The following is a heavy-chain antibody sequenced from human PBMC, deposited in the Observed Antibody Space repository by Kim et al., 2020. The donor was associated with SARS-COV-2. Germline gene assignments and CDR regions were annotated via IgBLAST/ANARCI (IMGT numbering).Heavy chain of an antibody. CDR2: ISYDGSNK. V-gene: IGHV3-30*18. J-gene: IGHJ4*02. D-gene: IGHD1-26*01. CDR1: GFTFNTYG. CDR3: AKSFSGSYFGYYY. Sequence: GGSLRLSCASSGFTFNTYGMNWVRQAPGKWLEWVAVISYDGSNKYYADSVKGRFTISRDNSKNTLYLQMNSLRIEDTAVYYCAKSFSGSYFGYYYWSQGTLVTDS.